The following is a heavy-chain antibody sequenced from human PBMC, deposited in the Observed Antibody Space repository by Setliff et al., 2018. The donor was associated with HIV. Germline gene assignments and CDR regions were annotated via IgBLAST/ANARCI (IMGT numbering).Heavy chain of an antibody. CDR2: VDPEDGET. CDR1: GYTFTDYY. Sequence: ASVKVSCKASGYTFTDYYMHWVQQAPGKGLEWMGRVDPEDGETIYAEKFQGRVTITADTSTDTAYMELSSLRSEDTAVYYCAITSRGYSLQRGGAFDIWGQGTLVTVSS. CDR3: AITSRGYSLQRGGAFDI. V-gene: IGHV1-69-2*01. D-gene: IGHD3-22*01. J-gene: IGHJ3*02.